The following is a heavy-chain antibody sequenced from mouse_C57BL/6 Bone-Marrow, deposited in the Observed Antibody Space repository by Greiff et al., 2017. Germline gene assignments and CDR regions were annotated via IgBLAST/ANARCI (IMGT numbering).Heavy chain of an antibody. J-gene: IGHJ2*01. Sequence: EVQLQESGPELVKPGASVKISCKASGYSFTGYYMNWVKQSPEKSLEWIGEINPRTGGTTYNQKFKAKATLTVDKSSSTAYMQLKSLTSKDSAVYYCANLDYWGQGTTLTVSA. V-gene: IGHV1-42*01. CDR2: INPRTGGT. CDR1: GYSFTGYY. CDR3: ANLDY.